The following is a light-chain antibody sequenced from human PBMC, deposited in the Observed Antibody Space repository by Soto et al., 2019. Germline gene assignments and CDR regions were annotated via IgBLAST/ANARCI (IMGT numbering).Light chain of an antibody. Sequence: QPVLTQSPSASASLGASVKLTCTLSSGHSSFAIAWHQQQPDQGPRYLMQVNSDGSHSNGDGIPDRFSGSSSGADRYLTISSXXSXXEADYYCQTWGTGIGVFGGGTKL. CDR1: SGHSSFA. J-gene: IGLJ2*01. CDR3: QTWGTGIGV. V-gene: IGLV4-69*01. CDR2: VNSDGSH.